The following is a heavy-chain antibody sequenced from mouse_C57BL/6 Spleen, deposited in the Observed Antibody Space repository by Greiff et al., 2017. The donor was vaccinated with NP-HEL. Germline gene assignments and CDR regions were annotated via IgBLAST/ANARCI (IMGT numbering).Heavy chain of an antibody. CDR3: ERSRGYGNYHYFDY. V-gene: IGHV1-52*01. J-gene: IGHJ2*01. CDR1: GYTFTSYW. Sequence: QVQLQQPGAELVRPGSSVKLSCKASGYTFTSYWMHWVKQRPIQGLEWIGNIYPSDSEYLFNLKFKDKATLTVAKSSSTAYMQLSSLTSEDSAVYYCERSRGYGNYHYFDYWGQGTTLTVSS. CDR2: IYPSDSEY. D-gene: IGHD2-10*02.